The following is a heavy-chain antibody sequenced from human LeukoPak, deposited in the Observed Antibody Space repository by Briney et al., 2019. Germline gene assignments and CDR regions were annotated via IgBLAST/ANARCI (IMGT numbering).Heavy chain of an antibody. Sequence: ASVKVSCKASGYTFTSNGISWVRQAPGQGLEWMGWISAYSGNTNYAQNLQGRVTVTTDTAARTAYMELRSLRFDDTAMYYCARVAGGYSYGYEDYWGQGTLVTVSS. J-gene: IGHJ4*02. CDR2: ISAYSGNT. V-gene: IGHV1-18*01. D-gene: IGHD5-18*01. CDR3: ARVAGGYSYGYEDY. CDR1: GYTFTSNG.